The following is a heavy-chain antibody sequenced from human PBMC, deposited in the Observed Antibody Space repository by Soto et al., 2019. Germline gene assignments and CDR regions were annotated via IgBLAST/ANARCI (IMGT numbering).Heavy chain of an antibody. J-gene: IGHJ4*02. CDR1: GFTVSSNY. V-gene: IGHV3-53*04. D-gene: IGHD5-12*01. Sequence: VPLVESGGGVVQPGGSLRLSCAASGFTVSSNYMSWVRQAPGKGLGWVSVIYSCGSTYYADSVKGRFTISRNNCKNALYHQMISLRDEDTAVYYCARVTWAYECWGQGTLVTVS. CDR3: ARVTWAYEC. CDR2: IYSCGST.